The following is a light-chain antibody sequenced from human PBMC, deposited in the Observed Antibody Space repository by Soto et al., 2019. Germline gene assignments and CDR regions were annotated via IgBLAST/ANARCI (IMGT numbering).Light chain of an antibody. CDR3: QQYDSYPYT. CDR2: RAS. CDR1: QNINKW. V-gene: IGKV1-5*03. J-gene: IGKJ2*01. Sequence: DIQMTQSPSTLSASVGDRVTITCRASQNINKWLAWYQQKPGEVPRLLIYRASSLESGVPSRFSGNGSGTDFALTISSLQPDDFATYYCQQYDSYPYTFGRGAKVEIK.